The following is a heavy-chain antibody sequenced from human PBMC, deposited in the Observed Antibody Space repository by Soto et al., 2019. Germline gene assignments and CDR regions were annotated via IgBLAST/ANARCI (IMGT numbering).Heavy chain of an antibody. D-gene: IGHD3-10*01. Sequence: QVQLQESGPGLVKPSGTLSLTCAVSSGSISSSNWWSWVRQPPGKGLEWIGEIYHSGSTNYNPSLTSRVTISVDKSKHQFSLKLSSVTAADTAVYYCARDPAGVRGGRDAFDIWGQGTMVTVSS. CDR2: IYHSGST. J-gene: IGHJ3*02. CDR3: ARDPAGVRGGRDAFDI. CDR1: SGSISSSNW. V-gene: IGHV4-4*02.